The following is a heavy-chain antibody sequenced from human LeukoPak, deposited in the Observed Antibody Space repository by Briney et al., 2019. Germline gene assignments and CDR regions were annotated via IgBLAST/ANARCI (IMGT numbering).Heavy chain of an antibody. CDR1: GFTFSSYG. Sequence: PGGSLRLSCAASGFTFSSYGMHWVRQAPGKGLEWVAGIWSDGKNKYYADSVKGRFTLSRDNSKTTVYLQMNSLRAEDTAMYYCTRAITNYFDYWGQGTLVTVSS. V-gene: IGHV3-33*01. CDR3: TRAITNYFDY. D-gene: IGHD3-10*01. J-gene: IGHJ4*02. CDR2: IWSDGKNK.